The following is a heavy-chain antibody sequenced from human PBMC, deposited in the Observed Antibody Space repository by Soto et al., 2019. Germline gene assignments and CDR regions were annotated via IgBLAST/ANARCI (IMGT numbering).Heavy chain of an antibody. D-gene: IGHD2-2*01. V-gene: IGHV4-38-2*02. CDR2: IYHSGST. J-gene: IGHJ5*02. Sequence: PSETLSLSCAVSGYSISSGYYWGWIRQPPGKGLEGIGSIYHSGSTYYNPSLKSRVTISVDTSKNQFSLKLSSVTAADTAVYYCAREIPKSQLLFPRPSLVPRWFDPWGQGTLVTVSS. CDR1: GYSISSGYY. CDR3: AREIPKSQLLFPRPSLVPRWFDP.